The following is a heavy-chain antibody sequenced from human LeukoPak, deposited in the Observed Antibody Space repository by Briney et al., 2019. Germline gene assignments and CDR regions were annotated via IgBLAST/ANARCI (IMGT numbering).Heavy chain of an antibody. CDR1: GFTFSSYA. Sequence: GGSLRLSCAASGFTFSSYAMHWVRQAPGKRLEYVSAISSNGGSTYYANSVKGRFTISRDNSKNTLYLQMGSLRAEDMAVYYCAREDGGTDHWGQGTLVTVSS. CDR3: AREDGGTDH. J-gene: IGHJ5*02. CDR2: ISSNGGST. V-gene: IGHV3-64*01. D-gene: IGHD3-16*01.